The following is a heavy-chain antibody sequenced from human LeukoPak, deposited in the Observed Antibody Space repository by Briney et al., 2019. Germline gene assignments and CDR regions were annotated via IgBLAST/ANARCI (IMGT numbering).Heavy chain of an antibody. CDR3: ARDKQWLDIFDY. D-gene: IGHD6-19*01. Sequence: GGSLRLSCAASGFTFSSYSMNWVRQAPGKGLEWVSCISSGSSYIYYADSVKGRFTISRDNAKNSLYLQMNSLRAEDTAVYYCARDKQWLDIFDYWGQGTLVTVSS. V-gene: IGHV3-21*01. CDR2: ISSGSSYI. CDR1: GFTFSSYS. J-gene: IGHJ4*02.